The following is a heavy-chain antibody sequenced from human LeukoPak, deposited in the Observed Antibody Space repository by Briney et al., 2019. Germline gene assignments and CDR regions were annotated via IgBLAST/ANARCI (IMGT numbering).Heavy chain of an antibody. CDR1: GYTFTDYF. CDR3: ARGYTPPHTSIDY. D-gene: IGHD3-16*01. J-gene: IGHJ1*01. Sequence: ASVKVSCKASGYTFTDYFTYWVRQAPGQGLEWMGWINPNSGDTDYAQQFHGRVTVTTDTSITTAYMELSSLRSDDTAVYYCARGYTPPHTSIDYWGRGTLVTVSS. CDR2: INPNSGDT. V-gene: IGHV1-2*02.